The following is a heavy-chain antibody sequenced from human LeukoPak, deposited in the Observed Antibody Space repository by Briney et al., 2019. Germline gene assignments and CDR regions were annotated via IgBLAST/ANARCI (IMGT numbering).Heavy chain of an antibody. Sequence: SETLSLTCAVYGGSFSGYYWSWIRQPPGKGLEWIGEIDHSGSTNYNPSLKSRVTISVDTSKNQFSLKLSSVTAADTAVYYCARDTRYCTNGVCSSYYYYYMDVWGKGTTVTVSS. D-gene: IGHD2-8*01. CDR3: ARDTRYCTNGVCSSYYYYYMDV. V-gene: IGHV4-34*01. J-gene: IGHJ6*03. CDR1: GGSFSGYY. CDR2: IDHSGST.